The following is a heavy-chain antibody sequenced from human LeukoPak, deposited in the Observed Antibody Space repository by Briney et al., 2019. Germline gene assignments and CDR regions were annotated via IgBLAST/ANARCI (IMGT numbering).Heavy chain of an antibody. J-gene: IGHJ4*02. CDR1: GFTFSSYA. CDR2: ISSNGGST. V-gene: IGHV3-64D*09. D-gene: IGHD3-10*01. CDR3: VKDFGIGALGAHFDY. Sequence: PGGSLRLSCSASGFTFSSYAMHWVRQAPGKGLEYVSAISSNGGSTYYADSVKGRFTISRDNSKNTLYLQMSSLKAEDTAVYYCVKDFGIGALGAHFDYWGQGTLVTVSP.